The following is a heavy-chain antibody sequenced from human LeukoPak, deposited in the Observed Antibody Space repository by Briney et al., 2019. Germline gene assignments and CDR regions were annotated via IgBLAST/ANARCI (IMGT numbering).Heavy chain of an antibody. V-gene: IGHV1-18*01. CDR2: ISAYNGNT. CDR1: GYTFTSYG. CDR3: AAHVLSYYYDSSGPSDY. D-gene: IGHD3-22*01. Sequence: ASVKVSCKASGYTFTSYGISWVRQAPGQGLEWVGWISAYNGNTNYAQKLQGRVTMTTDTSTSTAYMELRSLRSDDTAVYYCAAHVLSYYYDSSGPSDYWGQGTLVTVSS. J-gene: IGHJ4*02.